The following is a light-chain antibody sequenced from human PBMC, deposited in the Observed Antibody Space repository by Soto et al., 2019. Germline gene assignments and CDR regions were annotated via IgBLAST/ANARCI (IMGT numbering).Light chain of an antibody. CDR3: QQYNSFSLIT. Sequence: DIQMTQSPSSLSASVGDRVTITCRASQSISNWLAWYQQKPGKAPKILISDASILESGVPSRFSGTGSGTEFTLTISSLQPDDFATYFCQQYNSFSLITFGQGTRLEIK. CDR2: DAS. J-gene: IGKJ5*01. V-gene: IGKV1-5*01. CDR1: QSISNW.